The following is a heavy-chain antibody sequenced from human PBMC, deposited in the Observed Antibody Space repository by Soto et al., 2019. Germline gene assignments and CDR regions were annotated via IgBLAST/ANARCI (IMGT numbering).Heavy chain of an antibody. CDR1: GFTFSGNW. CDR3: ASTVVPAAHTGAFDI. J-gene: IGHJ3*02. V-gene: IGHV3-7*02. CDR2: IKQDGSDK. Sequence: SGFTFSGNWMSWVRQAPGKGLEWVANIKQDGSDKYYADSVKGRFTISRDNAKNSLYLQINTLRAEDTAVYYCASTVVPAAHTGAFDIWGQGTMVTVSS. D-gene: IGHD2-2*01.